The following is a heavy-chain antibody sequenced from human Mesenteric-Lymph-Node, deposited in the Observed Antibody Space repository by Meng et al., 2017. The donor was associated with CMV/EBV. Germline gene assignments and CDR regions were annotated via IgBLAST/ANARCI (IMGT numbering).Heavy chain of an antibody. CDR2: ITADGSRT. J-gene: IGHJ6*02. V-gene: IGHV3-74*01. D-gene: IGHD5-24*01. CDR3: ATDRFYNLNV. Sequence: GGSLRLSCEASVEPIFRASWMHWVRQAPGKGLVWVSLITADGSRTTYADSVKGRFIISRDNTKDRLYLQMNNLRVEDTAVYYCATDRFYNLNVWGQGTTVTVSS. CDR1: VEPIFRASW.